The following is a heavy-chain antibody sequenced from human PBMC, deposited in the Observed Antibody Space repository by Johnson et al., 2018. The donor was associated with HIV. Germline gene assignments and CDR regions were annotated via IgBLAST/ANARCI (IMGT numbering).Heavy chain of an antibody. CDR3: AKDEGDYGGDDAFAI. D-gene: IGHD4-17*01. V-gene: IGHV3-23*04. CDR1: GFTFSDYY. J-gene: IGHJ3*02. Sequence: VQLVESGGGLVKPGGSLRLSCAASGFTFSDYYMSWVRQAPGQGLEWVSAIYGSGGGTYYADSVKGRFTISRDNSTNTLYLQMSSLRGEDTAVYYCAKDEGDYGGDDAFAIWGQGTMVTVSS. CDR2: IYGSGGGT.